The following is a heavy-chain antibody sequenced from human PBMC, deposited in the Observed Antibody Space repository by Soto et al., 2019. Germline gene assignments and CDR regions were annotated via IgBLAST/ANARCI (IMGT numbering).Heavy chain of an antibody. D-gene: IGHD1-1*01. V-gene: IGHV3-11*01. CDR2: INNRGSAI. CDR1: GFTLTNYF. J-gene: IGHJ3*01. Sequence: VQLVDSGGGLVKPGGSLRLSCTASGFTLTNYFVSWIRQAPGKGLEWIAYINNRGSAIYYTDSVKGRFTISRDNAKNSLFLQMDSLGAEDTAVYYCASQLWSHDAFDVWGRGTMVNVSS. CDR3: ASQLWSHDAFDV.